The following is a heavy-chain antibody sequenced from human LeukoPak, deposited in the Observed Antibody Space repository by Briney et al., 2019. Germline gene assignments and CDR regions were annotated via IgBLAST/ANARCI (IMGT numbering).Heavy chain of an antibody. J-gene: IGHJ6*02. CDR3: AKDLAANYNYGMDV. CDR1: GFTSSSYG. D-gene: IGHD2-15*01. Sequence: GGSLRLSCAASGFTSSSYGMHWVRQAPGKGLEWVAVISYDGSNKYYADSVKGRFTISRDNSKNTLYLQMNSLRAEDTAVYYCAKDLAANYNYGMDVWGQGTTVTVSS. V-gene: IGHV3-30*18. CDR2: ISYDGSNK.